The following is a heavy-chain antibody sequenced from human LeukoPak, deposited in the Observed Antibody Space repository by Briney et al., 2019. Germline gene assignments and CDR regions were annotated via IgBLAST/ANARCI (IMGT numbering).Heavy chain of an antibody. D-gene: IGHD6-13*01. Sequence: ASVKVSCKASGYTFADYYMHWVRQAPGQGLEWMGWINPNNGGTSYAQKFQGRVTMTRDTSITTSYMELPSLTSDDTAVYYCARGYSSPVPNFDNWGQGTLVTVSS. V-gene: IGHV1-2*02. CDR2: INPNNGGT. CDR3: ARGYSSPVPNFDN. CDR1: GYTFADYY. J-gene: IGHJ4*02.